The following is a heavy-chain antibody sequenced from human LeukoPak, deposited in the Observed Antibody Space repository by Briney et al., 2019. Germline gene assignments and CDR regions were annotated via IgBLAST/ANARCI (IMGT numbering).Heavy chain of an antibody. CDR2: IYQSGST. CDR3: ARGGDYSNLDY. CDR1: GGSFSGYY. D-gene: IGHD4-11*01. V-gene: IGHV4-34*01. Sequence: PSETLSLTCAVYGGSFSGYYWSWIRQPPGKGLEWIGYIYQSGSTYYNPSLKSRVTISLDRSKNQFSLKLSSMTAADTAVYYCARGGDYSNLDYWGQGTLVTVSS. J-gene: IGHJ4*02.